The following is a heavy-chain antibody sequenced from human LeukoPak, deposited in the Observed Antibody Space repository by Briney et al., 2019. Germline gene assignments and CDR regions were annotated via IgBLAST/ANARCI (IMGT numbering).Heavy chain of an antibody. CDR3: ARYFRGGDY. Sequence: GGSLRLSCAPSGFTFSSYAMHWVRQAPGKGLEWVAVISYDGSNKYYADSVKGRFTISRDNSKNTLYLQMNSLRAEDTAVYYCARYFRGGDYWGQGTLVTVSS. CDR2: ISYDGSNK. V-gene: IGHV3-30-3*01. CDR1: GFTFSSYA. D-gene: IGHD3-10*01. J-gene: IGHJ4*02.